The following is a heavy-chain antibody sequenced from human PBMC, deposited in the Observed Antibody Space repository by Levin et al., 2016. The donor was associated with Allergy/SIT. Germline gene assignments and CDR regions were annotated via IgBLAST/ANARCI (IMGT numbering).Heavy chain of an antibody. J-gene: IGHJ5*02. CDR2: ISSSSSYI. V-gene: IGHV3-21*01. D-gene: IGHD3-3*01. CDR3: ARHPPEKGFWSGYFPNWFDP. Sequence: VRQAPGKGLEWVSSISSSSSYIYYADSVKGRFTISRDNAKNSLYLQMNSLRAEDTAVYYCARHPPEKGFWSGYFPNWFDPWGQGTLVTVSS.